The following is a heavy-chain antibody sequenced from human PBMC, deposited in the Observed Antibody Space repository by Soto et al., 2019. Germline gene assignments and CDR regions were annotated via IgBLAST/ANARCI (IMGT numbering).Heavy chain of an antibody. J-gene: IGHJ3*02. V-gene: IGHV5-51*01. CDR1: GYSFTSYW. CDR2: IYPGDSDT. Sequence: GESLKISCKGSGYSFTSYWIGWVRQMPGKGLEWMGIIYPGDSDTRYSPSFHGQVTISADKSISTAYLQWSSLKASDTAMYYCARLEKGGYYDSSGYYYHDAFDIWGQGTMVT. D-gene: IGHD3-22*01. CDR3: ARLEKGGYYDSSGYYYHDAFDI.